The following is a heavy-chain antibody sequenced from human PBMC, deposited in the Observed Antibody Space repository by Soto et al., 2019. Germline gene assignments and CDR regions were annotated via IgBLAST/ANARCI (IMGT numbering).Heavy chain of an antibody. CDR3: ARDPSVVVVAATPYYYYGMDV. CDR1: GFTFSTFW. CDR2: INSDGSST. D-gene: IGHD2-15*01. J-gene: IGHJ6*02. Sequence: GGSLRLSCEASGFTFSTFWMHWVRQAPGKGLVWVSRINSDGSSTYYADSVRGRVTISRDNAKNSLYLQMNSLRAEDTAVYYCARDPSVVVVAATPYYYYGMDVWGQGTTVTVSS. V-gene: IGHV3-74*01.